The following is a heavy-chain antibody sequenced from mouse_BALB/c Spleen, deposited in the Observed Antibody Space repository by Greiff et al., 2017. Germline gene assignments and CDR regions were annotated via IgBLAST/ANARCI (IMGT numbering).Heavy chain of an antibody. CDR3: ARQDGYPYAMDY. V-gene: IGHV5-6-2*01. Sequence: EVMLVESGGGLVKLGGSLKLSCAASGFTFSSYYMSWVRQTPEKRLELVAAINSNGGSTYYPDTVKGRFTISRDNAKNTLYLQMSSLKSEDTALYYCARQDGYPYAMDYWGQGTSVTVSS. CDR2: INSNGGST. D-gene: IGHD2-3*01. J-gene: IGHJ4*01. CDR1: GFTFSSYY.